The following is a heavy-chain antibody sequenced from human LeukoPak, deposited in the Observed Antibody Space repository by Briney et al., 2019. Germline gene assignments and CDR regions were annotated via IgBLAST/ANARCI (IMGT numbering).Heavy chain of an antibody. CDR3: AKDRIRRCGASYGLLDS. Sequence: PGGSLRLFCVASGFPFSSYGMTWVRQAPGKGLEWVANIKEDGSKKSYADSVKGRFTISRDNAKNSLYLKMNSLRAEDTSIYLCAKDRIRRCGASYGLLDSWGQGTVVMVSA. D-gene: IGHD5-18*01. CDR1: GFPFSSYG. J-gene: IGHJ5*01. CDR2: IKEDGSKK. V-gene: IGHV3-7*03.